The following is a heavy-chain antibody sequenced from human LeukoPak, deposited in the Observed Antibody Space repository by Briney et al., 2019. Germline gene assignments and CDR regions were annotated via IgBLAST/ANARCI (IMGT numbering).Heavy chain of an antibody. V-gene: IGHV4-59*12. Sequence: PSETLSLTCTVSGGSISSYYWSWIRQPPGKGLEWIGYIYYSGSTNYNPSLKSRVTISVDTSKNQFSLKLSSVTAADTAVYYCARDTYYYDSSGYHSPAGDYWGQGTLVTVSS. CDR1: GGSISSYY. J-gene: IGHJ4*02. CDR2: IYYSGST. D-gene: IGHD3-22*01. CDR3: ARDTYYYDSSGYHSPAGDY.